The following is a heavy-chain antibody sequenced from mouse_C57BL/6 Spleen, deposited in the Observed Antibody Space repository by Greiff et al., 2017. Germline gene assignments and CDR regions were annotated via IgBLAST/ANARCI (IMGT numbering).Heavy chain of an antibody. CDR1: GYTFTEYT. V-gene: IGHV1-62-2*01. Sequence: VQLQQSGAELVKPGASVKLSCKASGYTFTEYTIHWVKQRPGQGLEWIGWFYPRSGSTKYNEKFKDKATLTADKSSSTVYMELSRLTSDVSAVDYCAIHPALGSYFDYWGQGTTLTVSS. CDR3: AIHPALGSYFDY. D-gene: IGHD1-1*01. CDR2: FYPRSGST. J-gene: IGHJ2*01.